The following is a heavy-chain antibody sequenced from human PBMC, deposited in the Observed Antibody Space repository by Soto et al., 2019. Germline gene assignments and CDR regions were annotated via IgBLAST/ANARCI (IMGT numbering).Heavy chain of an antibody. D-gene: IGHD3-16*02. CDR2: IYYSGST. Sequence: LSLTCTVSGGSISSGGYYWSWIRQHPGKGLEWIGYIYYSGSTYYNPSLKSRVTISVDTSKNQFSLKLSSVTAADTAVYYCARDVTFGGVIVRSGAFDIWGQGTMVTVSS. CDR3: ARDVTFGGVIVRSGAFDI. CDR1: GGSISSGGYY. V-gene: IGHV4-31*03. J-gene: IGHJ3*02.